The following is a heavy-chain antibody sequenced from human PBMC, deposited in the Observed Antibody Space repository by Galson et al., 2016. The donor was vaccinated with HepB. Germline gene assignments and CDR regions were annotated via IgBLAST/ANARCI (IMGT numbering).Heavy chain of an antibody. D-gene: IGHD2-21*01. V-gene: IGHV1-18*01. CDR3: VRDWGDARVISDY. Sequence: YAQKLQDRVTLTTDTSTTTAYLELRSLKSDDTAVYYCVRDWGDARVISDYWGQGTLVTVSS. J-gene: IGHJ4*02.